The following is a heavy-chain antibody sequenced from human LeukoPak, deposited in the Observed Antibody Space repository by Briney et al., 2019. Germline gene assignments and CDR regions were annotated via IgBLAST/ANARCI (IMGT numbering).Heavy chain of an antibody. CDR2: ITSSGDKT. J-gene: IGHJ4*02. D-gene: IGHD3-3*01. V-gene: IGHV3-23*01. CDR3: AKDPTVFGVVVDYYFAS. Sequence: GGSLRLSCAASGFTFREYGMSWVRQTPGTGLEWISSITSSGDKTHSADSMKGRFTISRYNSNSTLYLHLTSLRAEDTATYYCAKDPTVFGVVVDYYFASWGQGTPVTVSS. CDR1: GFTFREYG.